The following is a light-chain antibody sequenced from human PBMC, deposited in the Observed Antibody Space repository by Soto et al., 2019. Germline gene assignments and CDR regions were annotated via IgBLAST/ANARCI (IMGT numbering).Light chain of an antibody. V-gene: IGLV3-21*02. Sequence: SYERAQPPSVSVAPGQTARITCGGNNIESKSVHWYQQRPGQAPVLVLYDDGNRPSGIPERLSGSNSGSTATLTISSVEASDEADYFCQVWDISSDQYLFGPGTKVTVL. CDR1: NIESKS. J-gene: IGLJ1*01. CDR2: DDG. CDR3: QVWDISSDQYL.